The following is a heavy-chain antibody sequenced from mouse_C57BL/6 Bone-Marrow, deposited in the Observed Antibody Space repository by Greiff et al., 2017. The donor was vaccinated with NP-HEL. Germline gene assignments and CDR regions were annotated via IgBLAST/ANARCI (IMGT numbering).Heavy chain of an antibody. J-gene: IGHJ3*01. CDR1: GFPITSGYY. CDR3: AGGDYDGFAY. D-gene: IGHD2-4*01. Sequence: VKLQQSGPGLVKPSQSLFLTCSITGFPITSGYYWIWIRQSPGKPLEWMGYITHSGETFYNPSLQSPISITRETSKNQFFLQLNSVTTEDTAMYYCAGGDYDGFAYWGQGTLVTVSA. CDR2: ITHSGET. V-gene: IGHV12-3*01.